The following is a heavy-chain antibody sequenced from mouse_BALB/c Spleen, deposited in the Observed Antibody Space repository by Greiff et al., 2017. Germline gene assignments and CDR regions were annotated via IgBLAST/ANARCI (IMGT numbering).Heavy chain of an antibody. J-gene: IGHJ4*01. CDR1: GFTFSSYA. Sequence: EVKLQESGGGLVKPGGSLKLSCAASGFTFSSYAMSWVRQSPEKRLEWVAEISSGGSYTYYPDTVTGRFTISRDNAKNTLYLDMSSLRSEDTAMYYCARMDYWGQGTSVTVSS. CDR2: ISSGGSYT. V-gene: IGHV5-9-4*01. CDR3: ARMDY.